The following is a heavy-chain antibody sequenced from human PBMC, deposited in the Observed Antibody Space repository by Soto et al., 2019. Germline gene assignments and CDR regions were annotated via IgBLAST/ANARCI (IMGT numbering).Heavy chain of an antibody. CDR2: IYYSGST. J-gene: IGHJ6*03. V-gene: IGHV4-59*01. CDR1: GGSISSYD. Sequence: SETLSLTCTVSGGSISSYDWSWIRQPPGKGLEWIGYIYYSGSTNYNPSLKSRVTISVDTSKNQFSLKLSSVTAADTAVYYCARDNTEAARPPDYYYYYMDVWGKGTTVTVSS. D-gene: IGHD6-6*01. CDR3: ARDNTEAARPPDYYYYYMDV.